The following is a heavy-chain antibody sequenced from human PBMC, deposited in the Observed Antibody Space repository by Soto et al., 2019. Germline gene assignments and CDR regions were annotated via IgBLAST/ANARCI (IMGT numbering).Heavy chain of an antibody. V-gene: IGHV3-66*01. D-gene: IGHD3-3*01. CDR1: GFTVSSNY. CDR3: ARTNYDFWSGYYPRAFDI. CDR2: IYSGGST. J-gene: IGHJ3*02. Sequence: EVQLVESGGGLVQPGGSLRLSCAASGFTVSSNYMSWVRQAPGKGLEWVSVIYSGGSTYYADSVKGRFTISRDNSKNTLYLQMNILRAEDTAVYYCARTNYDFWSGYYPRAFDIWGQGTMVTVSS.